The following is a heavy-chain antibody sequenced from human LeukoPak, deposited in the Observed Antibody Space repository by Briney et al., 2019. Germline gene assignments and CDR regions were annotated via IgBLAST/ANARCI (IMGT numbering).Heavy chain of an antibody. J-gene: IGHJ4*02. CDR3: ARDGDILTGYFPLRLDY. CDR2: NNTNTGNP. D-gene: IGHD3-9*01. CDR1: GYTFTSYA. V-gene: IGHV7-4-1*02. Sequence: ASVKVSRKASGYTFTSYAMNWVRQAPGHGLEWMGWNNTNTGNPTYAQGFTGRFVFSLDTSVSTASLQISSLKAEDTAVYYCARDGDILTGYFPLRLDYWGQGTLVTVSS.